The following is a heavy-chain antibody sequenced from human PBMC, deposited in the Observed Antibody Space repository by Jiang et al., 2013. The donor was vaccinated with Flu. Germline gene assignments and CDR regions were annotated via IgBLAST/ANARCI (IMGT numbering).Heavy chain of an antibody. D-gene: IGHD3-22*01. Sequence: VQLLESGGGLVQPGGSLRLSCAASGFTFSSYSMNWVRQAPGKGLEWVSYISSASSYTNSADSVKGRFTISRDNAKNSLSLQMNSLKTEDTAVYYCTTETYYYDSSGYYYVLRGNYWGQGTLVTVSP. J-gene: IGHJ4*02. V-gene: IGHV3-48*04. CDR1: GFTFSSYS. CDR3: TTETYYYDSSGYYYVLRGNY. CDR2: ISSASSYT.